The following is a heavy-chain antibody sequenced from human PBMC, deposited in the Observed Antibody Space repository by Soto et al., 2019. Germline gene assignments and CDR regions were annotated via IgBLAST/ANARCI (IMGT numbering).Heavy chain of an antibody. J-gene: IGHJ4*02. CDR3: SRGMAEEQIFYYFDY. CDR1: GGSFSGYY. Sequence: SETLSLTCAVYGGSFSGYYWSWIRQPPGKGLEWIGEINHSGSTNYNPSLESRVTISVDTSKNQFYLKLRSVTAADTVVYYCSRGMAEEQIFYYFDYWGQGALVTVSS. D-gene: IGHD3-9*01. V-gene: IGHV4-34*01. CDR2: INHSGST.